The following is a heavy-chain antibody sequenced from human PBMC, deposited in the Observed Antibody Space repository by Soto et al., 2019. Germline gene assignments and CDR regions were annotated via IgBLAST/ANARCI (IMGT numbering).Heavy chain of an antibody. CDR3: ARDEYYYILTGFNWFDP. CDR2: IYYSGST. V-gene: IGHV4-59*01. J-gene: IGHJ5*02. Sequence: SETLSLTCTVSGGSISSYYWSWIRQPPGKGLEWIGYIYYSGSTNYNPSLKSRVTISVDTSKNQFSLKLSSVTAADTAVYYCARDEYYYILTGFNWFDPWGQGTLVTVSS. CDR1: GGSISSYY. D-gene: IGHD3-9*01.